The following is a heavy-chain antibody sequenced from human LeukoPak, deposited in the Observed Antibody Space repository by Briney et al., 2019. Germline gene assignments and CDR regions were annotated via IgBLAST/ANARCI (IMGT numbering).Heavy chain of an antibody. CDR3: ARVGGNDFWSGYPEY. Sequence: GGSLRLSCAASGFTFSSYSMNWVRQAPGKGLEWVSSISSSSSYIYYADSVKGRFTIPRDNAKNSLYLQMNSLRAEDTAVYYCARVGGNDFWSGYPEYWGQGTLVTVSS. V-gene: IGHV3-21*01. D-gene: IGHD3-3*01. CDR2: ISSSSSYI. CDR1: GFTFSSYS. J-gene: IGHJ4*02.